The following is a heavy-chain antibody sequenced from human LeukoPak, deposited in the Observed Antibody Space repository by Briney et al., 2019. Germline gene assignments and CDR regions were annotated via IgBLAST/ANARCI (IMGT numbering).Heavy chain of an antibody. CDR3: ARDLVGATTY. Sequence: GGSLRLSCAASGFTFSTYSMNWVRQAPGKGLEWVSSISSNNRSIYYADSVKGRFTISRDNSKNTLYLQMNSLRAEDTAVYYCARDLVGATTYWGQGTLVTVSS. D-gene: IGHD1-26*01. V-gene: IGHV3-21*01. CDR1: GFTFSTYS. CDR2: ISSNNRSI. J-gene: IGHJ4*02.